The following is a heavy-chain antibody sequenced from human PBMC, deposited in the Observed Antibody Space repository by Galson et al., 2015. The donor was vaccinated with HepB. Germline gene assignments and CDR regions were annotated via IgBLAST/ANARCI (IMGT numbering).Heavy chain of an antibody. CDR1: GGTFSSYA. D-gene: IGHD6-19*01. CDR3: ARGRRAVAGTSSEYFQH. Sequence: SVKVSCKASGGTFSSYAISWVRQAPGQGLEWMGGIIPIFGTANYAQKFQGRVTITADKSTSTAYMELSSLRSEDTAVYYCARGRRAVAGTSSEYFQHWGQGTLVTVSS. V-gene: IGHV1-69*06. CDR2: IIPIFGTA. J-gene: IGHJ1*01.